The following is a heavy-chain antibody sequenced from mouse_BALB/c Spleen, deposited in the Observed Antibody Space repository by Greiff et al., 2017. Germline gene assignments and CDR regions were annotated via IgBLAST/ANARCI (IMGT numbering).Heavy chain of an antibody. Sequence: QVQLKESGPGLVAPSQSLSITCTVSGFSLTSYGVHWVRQPPGKGLEWLGVIWAGGSTNYNSALMSRLSISKDNSKSQVFLKMNSLQTDDTAMYYCARDLDGWYFDVWGAGTTVTVSS. CDR1: GFSLTSYG. J-gene: IGHJ1*01. CDR2: IWAGGST. V-gene: IGHV2-9*02. CDR3: ARDLDGWYFDV.